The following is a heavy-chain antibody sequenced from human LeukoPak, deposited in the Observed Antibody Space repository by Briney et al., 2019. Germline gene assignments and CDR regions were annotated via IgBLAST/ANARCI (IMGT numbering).Heavy chain of an antibody. D-gene: IGHD1-26*01. CDR2: IIPICGTA. CDR3: ARARLRHLVGATTSYYYGMDV. V-gene: IGHV1-69*13. Sequence: ASVKVSCNASGGTFSSYAISWVREAPGQGLEWMGGIIPICGTANYAQKFQGRVTITADESTSTAYMELSSLRSEDTAVYYCARARLRHLVGATTSYYYGMDVWGQGTTVTVSS. CDR1: GGTFSSYA. J-gene: IGHJ6*02.